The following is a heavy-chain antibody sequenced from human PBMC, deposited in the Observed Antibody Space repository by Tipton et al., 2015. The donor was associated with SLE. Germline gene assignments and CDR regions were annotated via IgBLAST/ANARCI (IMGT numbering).Heavy chain of an antibody. J-gene: IGHJ5*02. CDR1: GGSFSGYY. CDR2: INHSGST. V-gene: IGHV4-34*01. CDR3: ARRRGLVVVVPAAMEGFDP. D-gene: IGHD2-2*01. Sequence: TLSLTCAVYGGSFSGYYWSWIRQPLGKGLEWIGEINHSGSTNYNPSLKSRVTISVDTSKNQFSLKLSSVTAADTAVYYCARRRGLVVVVPAAMEGFDPWGQGTLVTVSS.